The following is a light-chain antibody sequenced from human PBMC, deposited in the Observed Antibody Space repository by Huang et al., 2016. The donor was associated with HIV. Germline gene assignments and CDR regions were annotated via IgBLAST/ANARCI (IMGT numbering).Light chain of an antibody. Sequence: DIVMTQSPDSLAVSLGERATINCKSSQSVLSRPSNNTYLAWYQQRPGQSPTLLIYWASTRQSGVPDRVSGSGSVTHFTLTIISLQAEDVSFYYCQQYFISPPTFGQGTKLEI. CDR3: QQYFISPPT. V-gene: IGKV4-1*01. J-gene: IGKJ2*01. CDR2: WAS. CDR1: QSVLSRPSNNTY.